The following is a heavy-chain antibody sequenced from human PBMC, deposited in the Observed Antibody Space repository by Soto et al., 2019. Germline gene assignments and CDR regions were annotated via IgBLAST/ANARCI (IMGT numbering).Heavy chain of an antibody. J-gene: IGHJ4*02. CDR1: GFTFSSYA. CDR3: AKDWGYSGYDLPIDY. D-gene: IGHD5-12*01. Sequence: GGSLRLSCAASGFTFSSYAMSWVRQAPGKGLEWVSAISGSGGSTYYADSVKGRLTISRDNSKNTLYLQMNSLRAEDTAVYYCAKDWGYSGYDLPIDYWGQGTLVTVSS. CDR2: ISGSGGST. V-gene: IGHV3-23*01.